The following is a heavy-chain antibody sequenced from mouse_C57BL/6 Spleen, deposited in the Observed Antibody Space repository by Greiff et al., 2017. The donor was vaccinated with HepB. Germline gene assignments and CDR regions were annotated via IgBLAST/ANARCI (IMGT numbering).Heavy chain of an antibody. CDR1: GYAFSSSW. CDR3: ARSGDGYYRYYFDY. V-gene: IGHV1-82*01. J-gene: IGHJ2*01. Sequence: QVQLQQSGPELVKPGASVKISCKASGYAFSSSWMNWVKQRPGKGLEWIGRIYPGDGDTNYNGKFKGKATLTADKSSSTAYMQLSSLTSEDSAVYLCARSGDGYYRYYFDYWGQGTTLTVSS. D-gene: IGHD2-3*01. CDR2: IYPGDGDT.